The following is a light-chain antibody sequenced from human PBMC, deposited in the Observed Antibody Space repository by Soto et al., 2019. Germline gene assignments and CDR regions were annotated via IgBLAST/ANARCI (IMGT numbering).Light chain of an antibody. Sequence: SALTQPRSVSGSPGQSVTISCTGTSSDIGIYNYVSWYQQHPGKAPKLMIFDVNKRPSGVPDRFSGSKSGNTASLTISGLQAEDEADYYCCSYAGSYTYWVFGGGTKVTVL. CDR1: SSDIGIYNY. CDR2: DVN. V-gene: IGLV2-11*01. J-gene: IGLJ3*02. CDR3: CSYAGSYTYWV.